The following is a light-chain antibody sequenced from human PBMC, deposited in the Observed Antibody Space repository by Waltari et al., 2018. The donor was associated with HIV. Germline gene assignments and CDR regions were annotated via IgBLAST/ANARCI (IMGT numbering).Light chain of an antibody. V-gene: IGKV3-15*01. CDR2: DAS. CDR1: QSVSSN. J-gene: IGKJ1*01. CDR3: QQYNSWPGT. Sequence: EIVMTQSPATLSVSPGERATLSCRASQSVSSNLAWYQHKPGQAPRLLIYDASTRATGIPARFSGSGSGTEFTLTISSLQSEDFAVYYCQQYNSWPGTFGQVTKVEIK.